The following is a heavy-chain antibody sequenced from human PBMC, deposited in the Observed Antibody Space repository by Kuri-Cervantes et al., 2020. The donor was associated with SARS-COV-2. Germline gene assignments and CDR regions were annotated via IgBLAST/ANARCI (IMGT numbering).Heavy chain of an antibody. CDR3: ARGAHYYDSSSYPEWFDP. CDR2: ISSSSSYT. CDR1: GFTFSDYY. Sequence: GGSLRPSCAASGFTFSDYYMSWIRQAPGKGLEWVSYISSSSSYTNYADSVKGRFTISRDNAKNSLYLQMNILRAEDTAVYYCARGAHYYDSSSYPEWFDPWGQGTLVTVSS. J-gene: IGHJ5*02. V-gene: IGHV3-11*05. D-gene: IGHD3-22*01.